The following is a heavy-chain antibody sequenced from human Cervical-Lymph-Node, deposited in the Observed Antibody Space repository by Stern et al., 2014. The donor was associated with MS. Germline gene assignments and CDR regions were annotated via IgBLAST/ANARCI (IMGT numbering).Heavy chain of an antibody. V-gene: IGHV1-24*01. CDR2: FDPEDGET. CDR3: ATDRGVK. D-gene: IGHD3-10*01. CDR1: GYTLTRLD. Sequence: QVQLVQSGAEVKKPGASVTVSCNVSGYTLTRLDMHWLRQLPTSGLEWLGQFDPEDGETVYEQRLQGRLTMTEDTNTGTAYMTLTALTSDDTDVYSCATDRGVKWGPGTLVAVSS. J-gene: IGHJ4*02.